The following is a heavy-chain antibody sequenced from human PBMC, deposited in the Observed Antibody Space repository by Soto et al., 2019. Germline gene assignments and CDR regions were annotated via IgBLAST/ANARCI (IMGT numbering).Heavy chain of an antibody. D-gene: IGHD2-15*01. J-gene: IGHJ4*02. CDR2: IKQGGREK. CDR3: ARTGRGYCSGGSCSLYYFDY. Sequence: GSLRLSCAASGFTFSSYWMSWVRQAPGKGLEWVANIKQGGREKYYVDSVKGRFTISRDNAKNSLYLQMNSLRAEDTAVYYCARTGRGYCSGGSCSLYYFDYWGQGTLVTVSS. CDR1: GFTFSSYW. V-gene: IGHV3-7*01.